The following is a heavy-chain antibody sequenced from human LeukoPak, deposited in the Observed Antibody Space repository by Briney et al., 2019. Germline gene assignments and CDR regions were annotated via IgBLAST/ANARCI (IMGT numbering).Heavy chain of an antibody. V-gene: IGHV4-39*01. Sequence: LETLSLTCTVSGDSISSSPYYWDWIRQPPGKGLEWLGSIYYSGSTYYNPSLTRRVTISVDTSKNQFSLKLSSVTAADTAVYYCARRLKPMFSFASYFHYWGQGTLVTVSS. J-gene: IGHJ4*02. CDR2: IYYSGST. CDR1: GDSISSSPYY. D-gene: IGHD3-10*02. CDR3: ARRLKPMFSFASYFHY.